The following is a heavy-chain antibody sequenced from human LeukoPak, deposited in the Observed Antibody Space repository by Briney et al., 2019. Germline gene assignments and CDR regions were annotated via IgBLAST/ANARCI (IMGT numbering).Heavy chain of an antibody. V-gene: IGHV3-9*03. CDR2: ITWNSGSV. D-gene: IGHD3/OR15-3a*01. CDR1: GFTFHDYA. Sequence: PGGSLRLSCAASGFTFHDYAMHWVRQVPGKGLEWVSGITWNSGSVLSADSVRGRFTISRDNAKNSLYLQMNSLRPEDMASYDCAKGLGVASLIVDALDMWGQGTMVTV. J-gene: IGHJ3*02. CDR3: AKGLGVASLIVDALDM.